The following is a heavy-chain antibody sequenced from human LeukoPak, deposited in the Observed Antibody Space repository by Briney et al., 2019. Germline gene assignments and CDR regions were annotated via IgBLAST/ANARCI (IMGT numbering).Heavy chain of an antibody. J-gene: IGHJ4*02. CDR3: ARIESTSLDY. CDR2: IYYSGST. V-gene: IGHV4-59*01. Sequence: SETLSLTCTVSGGSISSYYWSWIRQPPGKGLEWIGYIYYSGSTNYNPSLKSRVTISVDTSKNQFSLELSSVTAADTAVYYCARIESTSLDYWGQGTLVTVSS. CDR1: GGSISSYY. D-gene: IGHD2-2*01.